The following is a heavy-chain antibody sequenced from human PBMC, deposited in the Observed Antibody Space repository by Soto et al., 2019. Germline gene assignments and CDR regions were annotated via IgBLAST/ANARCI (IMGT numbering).Heavy chain of an antibody. CDR1: GGSIRSTRYY. V-gene: IGHV4-31*03. CDR2: IYHSGST. J-gene: IGHJ4*02. CDR3: AKATYYYDSSGYYPFDY. D-gene: IGHD3-22*01. Sequence: SETLSLTCTVSGGSIRSTRYYWSWIRQHPGKGLEWIAYIYHSGSTYYNPSLKSRVAMSVDTSSNQFSLSLSSVTAADTAVYYCAKATYYYDSSGYYPFDYWGQGTLVTVSS.